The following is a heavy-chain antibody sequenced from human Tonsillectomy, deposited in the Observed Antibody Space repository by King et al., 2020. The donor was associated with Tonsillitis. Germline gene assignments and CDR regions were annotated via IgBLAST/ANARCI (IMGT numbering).Heavy chain of an antibody. CDR3: SRDKSLGPPDDVFDI. J-gene: IGHJ3*02. V-gene: IGHV3-33*01. CDR2: IWYDGSNK. CDR1: GFTFNSYG. Sequence: QVQLVESGGGVVQPGRSLRLSCAASGFTFNSYGMHWVRQAPGKGLEWVAVIWYDGSNKYYGDSVKGRFTISRDNSNNTLYLQMNSLRAEDTAVYYCSRDKSLGPPDDVFDIWGQGTMVTVSS. D-gene: IGHD7-27*01.